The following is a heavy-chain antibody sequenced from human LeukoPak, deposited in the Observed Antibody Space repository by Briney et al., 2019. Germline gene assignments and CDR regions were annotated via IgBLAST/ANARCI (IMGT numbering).Heavy chain of an antibody. CDR2: ISGSGGST. CDR3: ARGVFAYQRDYYMDV. Sequence: PGGSLRLSCAASGFTFSSYAMSWVRQAPGKGLEWVSAISGSGGSTYYADSVKGRFTISRGNSKNTLYLQMNSLRAEDTAVYYCARGVFAYQRDYYMDVWGKGTAVTVSS. V-gene: IGHV3-23*01. CDR1: GFTFSSYA. D-gene: IGHD2-2*01. J-gene: IGHJ6*03.